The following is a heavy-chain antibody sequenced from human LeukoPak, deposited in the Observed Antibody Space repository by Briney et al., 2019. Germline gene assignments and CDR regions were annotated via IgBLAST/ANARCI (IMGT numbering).Heavy chain of an antibody. J-gene: IGHJ4*02. CDR1: GFTFYSYE. CDR3: AKDVKMFRGPMIMRHFNY. V-gene: IGHV3-48*03. D-gene: IGHD3-10*01. Sequence: PGGSLGLSCAASGFTFYSYEMNWVRQAPGKGLEWVSHISSSGYTIYYADSVKGRFTISRDNSKNTLYLQMNSVRVEDTAVYFCAKDVKMFRGPMIMRHFNYWGQGTLVTVSS. CDR2: ISSSGYTI.